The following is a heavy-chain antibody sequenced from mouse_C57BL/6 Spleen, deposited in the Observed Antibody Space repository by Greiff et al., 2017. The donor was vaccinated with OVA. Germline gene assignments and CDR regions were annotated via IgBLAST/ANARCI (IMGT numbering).Heavy chain of an antibody. CDR1: GFTFNTYA. D-gene: IGHD3-2*02. J-gene: IGHJ2*01. CDR2: IRSRSSNYAS. CDR3: VGDSAGVLDY. Sequence: EVQRVESGGGLVQPKGSLKLSCAASGFTFNTYAMHWVRQAPGQGLEWVGRIRSRSSNYASYYAVSVKDRFTISRDASQSMLYMQMTNLKTEDTAVGYCVGDSAGVLDYWGQGTTLTVSS. V-gene: IGHV10-3*01.